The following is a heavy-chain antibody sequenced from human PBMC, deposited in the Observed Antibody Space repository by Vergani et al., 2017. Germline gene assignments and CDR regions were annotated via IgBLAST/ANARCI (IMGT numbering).Heavy chain of an antibody. CDR1: GYTFSNYY. J-gene: IGHJ4*02. CDR3: ARGDYGILTGYRY. Sequence: QVQVVQSGAEVKKSGASVKVSCKTSGYTFSNYYMHGVRQAPGQGLEWMGIINPSGGHTNYAQKFQGRVTMTRDTSTSTVYMELSSLRSEDTAIYYCARGDYGILTGYRYWGQGTLVTVSA. CDR2: INPSGGHT. V-gene: IGHV1-46*03. D-gene: IGHD3-9*01.